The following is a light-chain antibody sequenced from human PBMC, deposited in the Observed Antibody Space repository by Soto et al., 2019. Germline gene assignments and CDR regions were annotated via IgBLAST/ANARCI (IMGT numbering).Light chain of an antibody. CDR2: DVS. V-gene: IGLV2-14*01. Sequence: QSVLTQPASVSGSPGQSITISCTGTSSDVGSYNYVSWYQQHPGKAPKLMIYDVSNRPSGVSNRFSGSKSGNTASLTISGLQAEDEADYYCSSYTSVSTDVFGTGTKLTVL. J-gene: IGLJ1*01. CDR1: SSDVGSYNY. CDR3: SSYTSVSTDV.